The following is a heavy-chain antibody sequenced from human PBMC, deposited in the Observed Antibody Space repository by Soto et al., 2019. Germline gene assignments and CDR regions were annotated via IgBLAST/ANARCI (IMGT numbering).Heavy chain of an antibody. CDR3: ARRPGVVTALNPDYGMDV. J-gene: IGHJ6*02. CDR2: IDPSDSYT. D-gene: IGHD2-21*02. CDR1: GYSFTSYW. V-gene: IGHV5-10-1*01. Sequence: PGESLKISCKGSGYSFTSYWISWVRQMPGKGLEWMGRIDPSDSYTNYSPSFQGHVTISADKSISPAYLQWSSLKASDTAMYYCARRPGVVTALNPDYGMDVWCQGTTVTVSS.